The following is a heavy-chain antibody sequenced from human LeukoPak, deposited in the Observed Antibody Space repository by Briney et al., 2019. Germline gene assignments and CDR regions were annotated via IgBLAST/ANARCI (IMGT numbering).Heavy chain of an antibody. CDR1: GFTFSSYG. D-gene: IGHD3-10*01. V-gene: IGHV3-7*04. CDR3: VRAHHPGGWFDP. CDR2: INQDGGEI. J-gene: IGHJ5*02. Sequence: GGSLRLSCAASGFTFSSYGMSWVRQAPGKGLEWVASINQDGGEIHYVDSVKGRFTISRDNAKNSLYLQMNSLTAEDTAVHYCVRAHHPGGWFDPWGQGTLVTVSS.